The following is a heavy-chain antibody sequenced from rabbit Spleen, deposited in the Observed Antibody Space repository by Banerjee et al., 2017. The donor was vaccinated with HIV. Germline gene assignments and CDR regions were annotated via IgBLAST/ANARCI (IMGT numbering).Heavy chain of an antibody. CDR1: GIDFSDGGV. Sequence: QSLEESGGDLVKPGASLTLSCKASGIDFSDGGVSWVRQAPGKGLEWIACIDTGSSGSTYYASWAKGRFTISKTSSTTVTLQMTSLTAADTAIYFCARDTGSSFSTYGMDLWGPGTLVTVS. D-gene: IGHD8-1*01. V-gene: IGHV1S40*01. CDR3: ARDTGSSFSTYGMDL. J-gene: IGHJ6*01. CDR2: IDTGSSGST.